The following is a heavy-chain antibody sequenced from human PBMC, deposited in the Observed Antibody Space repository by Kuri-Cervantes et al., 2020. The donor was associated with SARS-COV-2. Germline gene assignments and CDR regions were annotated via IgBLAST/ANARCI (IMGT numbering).Heavy chain of an antibody. D-gene: IGHD3-22*01. CDR3: ARDGGGYYDSSGYYGQLGFDY. Sequence: GGSLRLSWAASGFTFSSYSMNWVRQAPGKGLEWVSYISSSSSTIYYADSVKGRFTISRDNAKNSLYLQMNSLRDEETAVYYCARDGGGYYDSSGYYGQLGFDYWGQGTLVTVSS. V-gene: IGHV3-48*02. CDR1: GFTFSSYS. J-gene: IGHJ4*02. CDR2: ISSSSSTI.